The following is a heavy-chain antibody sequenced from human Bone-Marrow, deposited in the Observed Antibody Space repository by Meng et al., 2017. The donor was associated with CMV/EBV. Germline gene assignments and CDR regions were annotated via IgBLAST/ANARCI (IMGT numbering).Heavy chain of an antibody. CDR3: ARRIRDGYNYDYFDY. CDR2: ISSSSSYI. Sequence: GGSLRLSCAASGFTFSSYSMNWVRQAPGKGLEWVSSISSSSSYIYYADSVKGRFTISRDNAKNSLYLQMNSLRAEDTAVYYCARRIRDGYNYDYFDYWGQGTLVTVSS. CDR1: GFTFSSYS. V-gene: IGHV3-21*01. D-gene: IGHD5-24*01. J-gene: IGHJ4*02.